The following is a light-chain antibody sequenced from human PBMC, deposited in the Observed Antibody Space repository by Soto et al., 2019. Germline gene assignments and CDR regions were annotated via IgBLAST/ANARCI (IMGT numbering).Light chain of an antibody. CDR3: AAWDDSLNGVV. J-gene: IGLJ2*01. V-gene: IGLV1-44*01. CDR1: TSNIGGNT. CDR2: SIN. Sequence: QSVLTQPPSASGTPGQRVTISCSGSTSNIGGNTVNWYQQVPGTAPKLLIYSINRRPSGIPDRFSGSKSGTSASLAISGLRSEDEADYYCAAWDDSLNGVVCGGGTKVTVL.